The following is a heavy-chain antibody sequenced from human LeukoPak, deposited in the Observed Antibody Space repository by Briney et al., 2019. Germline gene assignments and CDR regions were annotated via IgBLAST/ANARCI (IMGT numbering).Heavy chain of an antibody. CDR2: ITSSSSYI. D-gene: IGHD2/OR15-2a*01. CDR1: GFTFSSYS. CDR3: ARVDTSEYYMDV. Sequence: GGSLRLSCAASGFTFSSYSMNWVRQAPGQGLEWVSSITSSSSYIYYADSVKGRVTISRDNHRNSLYLQMDSLRAEDTAVYYCARVDTSEYYMDVWGKGTTVIVSS. J-gene: IGHJ6*03. V-gene: IGHV3-21*01.